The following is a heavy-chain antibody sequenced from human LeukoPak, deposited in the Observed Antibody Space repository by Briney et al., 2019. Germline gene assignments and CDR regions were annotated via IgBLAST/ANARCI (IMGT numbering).Heavy chain of an antibody. V-gene: IGHV1-8*01. CDR3: TRERGGGFWFDP. CDR2: MNPNSGNT. CDR1: GYNFVSYA. D-gene: IGHD3-16*01. Sequence: GASVTVSCKASGYNFVSYAMSWVRQATGQGLEWMGWMNPNSGNTGYAQKFQGRVTITRNTSISTAYMELSSLRSEDTAVYYCTRERGGGFWFDPWGQGTLVTVSS. J-gene: IGHJ5*02.